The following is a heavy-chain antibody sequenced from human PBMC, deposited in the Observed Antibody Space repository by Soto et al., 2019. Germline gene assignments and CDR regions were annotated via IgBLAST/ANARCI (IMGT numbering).Heavy chain of an antibody. D-gene: IGHD2-21*02. Sequence: QVQLVQSGAEVKKPGSSVKVSCKASGGTFSSYTISWVRQAPGQGLEWMGRIIPILGIANYAQKFQGRVTITAEKSTSTAYMELSSLRSEDTAVYYCATLRLAYCGGDCPMADYWGQGTLVTVSS. CDR2: IIPILGIA. J-gene: IGHJ4*02. V-gene: IGHV1-69*02. CDR1: GGTFSSYT. CDR3: ATLRLAYCGGDCPMADY.